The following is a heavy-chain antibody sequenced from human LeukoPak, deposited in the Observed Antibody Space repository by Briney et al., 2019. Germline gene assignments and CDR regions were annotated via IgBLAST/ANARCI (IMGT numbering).Heavy chain of an antibody. Sequence: SETLSLTCAVYGGSFSGYYWSWIRQPPGKGLEWIGEINHSGSTNYNPSLESRVTISVDTSKNQFSLKLSSVTAADTAVYYCARDPYVWGSYRYRFDYWGQGTLVTVSS. CDR3: ARDPYVWGSYRYRFDY. CDR1: GGSFSGYY. CDR2: INHSGST. J-gene: IGHJ4*02. V-gene: IGHV4-34*01. D-gene: IGHD3-16*02.